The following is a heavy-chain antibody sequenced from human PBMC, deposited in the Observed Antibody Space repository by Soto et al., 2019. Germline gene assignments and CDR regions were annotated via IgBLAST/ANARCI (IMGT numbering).Heavy chain of an antibody. V-gene: IGHV5-51*01. D-gene: IGHD6-13*01. CDR1: GYSFTTYW. CDR2: IYPGDSDT. J-gene: IGHJ6*02. CDR3: ARPRSSSRNYYGMDV. Sequence: GESLKISCKGSGYSFTTYWIGWVRQMPGKGLEWMGIIYPGDSDTRYSPSFQGQVTISADKSISTAYLQWNSLKASDTAMYYCARPRSSSRNYYGMDVWGQGTTVTVSS.